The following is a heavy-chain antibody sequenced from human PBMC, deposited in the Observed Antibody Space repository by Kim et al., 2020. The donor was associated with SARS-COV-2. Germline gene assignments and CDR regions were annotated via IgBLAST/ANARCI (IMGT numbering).Heavy chain of an antibody. D-gene: IGHD5-12*01. CDR2: IYYSGST. V-gene: IGHV4-59*13. Sequence: SETLSPTCTVSGGSISSYYWSWIRQPPGKGLEWIGYIYYSGSTYYNPSLKSRVTISVDTSKNQFSLKLSSVTAADTAVYYCLGSGYDKYYFDYWGQGTLV. CDR1: GGSISSYY. J-gene: IGHJ4*02. CDR3: LGSGYDKYYFDY.